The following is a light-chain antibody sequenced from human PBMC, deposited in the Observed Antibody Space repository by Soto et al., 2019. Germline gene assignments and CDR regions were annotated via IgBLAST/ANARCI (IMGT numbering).Light chain of an antibody. J-gene: IGKJ4*01. CDR3: QQHNSYPLT. V-gene: IGKV1-9*01. CDR1: QGVSSY. Sequence: IQLTQSPSSLSASVGDRVTITCRASQGVSSYFAWYQQKPGKAPNLLIYVTSTLQSGVPSRFSGSGSGTDFTLTISSLQPEDFATYYCQQHNSYPLTFGGGTKVEIK. CDR2: VTS.